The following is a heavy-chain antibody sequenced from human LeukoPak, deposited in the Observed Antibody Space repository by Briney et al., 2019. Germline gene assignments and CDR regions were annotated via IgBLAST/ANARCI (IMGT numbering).Heavy chain of an antibody. CDR1: RYTFSSHD. D-gene: IGHD2-2*01. CDR3: ARVPVPAPRRGLYFDY. V-gene: IGHV1-8*01. CDR2: TNLNSGDT. Sequence: GASVKVSCKASRYTFSSHDIYWVRQAPGQGLEWMGWTNLNSGDTYYAQNFQGRFSITSDTSKSTTYMDLASLAPEDTAVYYCARVPVPAPRRGLYFDYWGQGTLITVSS. J-gene: IGHJ4*02.